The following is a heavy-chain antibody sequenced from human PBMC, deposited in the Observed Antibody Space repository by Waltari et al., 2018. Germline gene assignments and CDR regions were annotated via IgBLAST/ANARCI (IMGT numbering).Heavy chain of an antibody. CDR1: GGSIRRSAYY. CDR2: IYPSGDT. V-gene: IGHV4-39*02. D-gene: IGHD2-15*01. Sequence: QLQLQESGPGLVKSSETLSLTCAVSGGSIRRSAYYWVWLRQAPGKEGEWIGSIYPSGDTYYHGSLESRVRVSLDRSTNHFSMKLRSVTAADTAVYYCARRGDWLPLDAFDIWGQGTVVTVSS. J-gene: IGHJ3*02. CDR3: ARRGDWLPLDAFDI.